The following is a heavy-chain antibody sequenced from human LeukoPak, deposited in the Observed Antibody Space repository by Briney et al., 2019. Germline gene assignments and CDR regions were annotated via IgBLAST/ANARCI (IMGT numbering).Heavy chain of an antibody. CDR2: IYYSGST. D-gene: IGHD2-2*01. J-gene: IGHJ4*02. Sequence: KSSGTLSLTCTVSGGSISSSSYYWGWIRQPPGKGLEWIGSIYYSGSTYYNPSLKSPVTISVDTSKNQFSLKLSSVTASDTAVYYCARRTSSILFDYWGQGTLVTVFS. V-gene: IGHV4-39*01. CDR3: ARRTSSILFDY. CDR1: GGSISSSSYY.